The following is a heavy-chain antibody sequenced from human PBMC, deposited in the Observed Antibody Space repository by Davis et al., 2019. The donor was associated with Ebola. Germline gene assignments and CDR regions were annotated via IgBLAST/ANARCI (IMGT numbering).Heavy chain of an antibody. J-gene: IGHJ4*02. CDR2: ISSSSSYI. D-gene: IGHD3-22*01. V-gene: IGHV3-21*01. Sequence: PGGSLRLSCAASGFTFSSYSMNWVRQAPGKGLEWVSSISSSSSYIYYADSVKGRFTISRDNAKNSLYLQMNSLRDEDTAVYYCRGSGYSGRDYWGQGTLVTVSS. CDR3: RGSGYSGRDY. CDR1: GFTFSSYS.